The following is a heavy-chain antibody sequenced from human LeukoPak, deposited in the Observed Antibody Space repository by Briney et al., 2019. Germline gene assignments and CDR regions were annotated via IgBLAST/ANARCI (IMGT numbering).Heavy chain of an antibody. V-gene: IGHV3-23*01. Sequence: GGSLRLSCAASGFTFSSSAMSWVRQAPGKGLEWVAAISDTGRLSYCADSVNGRFTISRDNSKNTLSLQMNSLRAEDTAVYYCARDLGYSSSWSYYYYGMDVWGQGTTVTVSS. CDR3: ARDLGYSSSWSYYYYGMDV. J-gene: IGHJ6*02. D-gene: IGHD6-13*01. CDR2: ISDTGRLS. CDR1: GFTFSSSA.